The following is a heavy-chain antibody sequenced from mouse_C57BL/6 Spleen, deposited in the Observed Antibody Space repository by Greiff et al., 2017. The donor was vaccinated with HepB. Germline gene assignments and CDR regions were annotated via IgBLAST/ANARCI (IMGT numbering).Heavy chain of an antibody. D-gene: IGHD2-2*01. J-gene: IGHJ4*01. V-gene: IGHV1-55*01. Sequence: QVQLQQPGAELVKPGASVKMSCKASGYTFTSYWITWVKQRPGQGLEWIGDIYPGSGSTNYNEKFKSKATLTVDTSSSTAYMQLSSLTSEDSAVYYCARDGYDVGAMDYWGQGTSVTVSS. CDR1: GYTFTSYW. CDR3: ARDGYDVGAMDY. CDR2: IYPGSGST.